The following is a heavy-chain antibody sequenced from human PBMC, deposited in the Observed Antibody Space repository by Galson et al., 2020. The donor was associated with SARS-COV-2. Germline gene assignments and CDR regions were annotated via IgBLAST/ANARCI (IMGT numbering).Heavy chain of an antibody. CDR1: GYSFTSYW. J-gene: IGHJ6*02. D-gene: IGHD3-10*01. V-gene: IGHV5-51*01. CDR2: IYPGDSDT. CDR3: ALSYRQYLTAGHPPNYYYGMDV. Sequence: GESLKISCKGSGYSFTSYWIGWVRQMPGKGLEWMGIIYPGDSDTRYSPSFQGQVTISADKSISTAYLQWSSLKASDTAMYYCALSYRQYLTAGHPPNYYYGMDVWGQGTTVTVSS.